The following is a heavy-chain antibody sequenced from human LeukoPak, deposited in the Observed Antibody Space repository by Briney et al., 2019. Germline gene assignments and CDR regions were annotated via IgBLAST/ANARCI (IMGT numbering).Heavy chain of an antibody. CDR2: INPSGGST. J-gene: IGHJ4*02. D-gene: IGHD6-13*01. V-gene: IGHV1-46*01. CDR3: AGDRPLPIAAAGTYFDY. CDR1: GYTFTSYY. Sequence: ASVKVSCKASGYTFTSYYMHWVRQAPGQGLEWMGIINPSGGSTSYAQKFQGRVTMTRDTSTSTVYMELSSLRSEDTAVYYCAGDRPLPIAAAGTYFDYWGQGTLVTVSS.